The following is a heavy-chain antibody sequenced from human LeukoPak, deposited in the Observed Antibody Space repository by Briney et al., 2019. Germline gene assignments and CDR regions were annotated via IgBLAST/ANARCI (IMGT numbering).Heavy chain of an antibody. V-gene: IGHV3-30-3*01. CDR2: ISEDGTNK. J-gene: IGHJ4*02. Sequence: GGSLGLSCAASGFTLSSYAMQWVRQAPGKGPEWVSGISEDGTNKYHADSVKGRFTISRDNSKNTLHLQMDSLRPEDTAVYYCARSMRGYAILTGYFDFWGQGTLVTVSS. D-gene: IGHD3-9*01. CDR1: GFTLSSYA. CDR3: ARSMRGYAILTGYFDF.